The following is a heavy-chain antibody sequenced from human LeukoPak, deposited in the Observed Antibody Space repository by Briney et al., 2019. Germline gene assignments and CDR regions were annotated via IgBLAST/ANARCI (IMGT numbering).Heavy chain of an antibody. CDR3: ASEPTDGGSSWGFDY. CDR1: GFTFSSYW. Sequence: GGSLRLSCAASGFTFSSYWMSWVRQAPGKGLEWVANIKQDGSEKYYVDSVKGRFTISRDNAKNSLYLQMNSLRAEDTAVYYCASEPTDGGSSWGFDYWGQGTLVTVSS. V-gene: IGHV3-7*01. CDR2: IKQDGSEK. J-gene: IGHJ4*02. D-gene: IGHD4-23*01.